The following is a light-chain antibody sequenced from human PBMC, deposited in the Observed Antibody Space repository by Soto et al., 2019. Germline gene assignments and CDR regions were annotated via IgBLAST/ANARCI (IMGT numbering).Light chain of an antibody. J-gene: IGKJ5*01. CDR1: QSLSKS. CDR3: QQYGRPPRAT. Sequence: EIVLTQSPTTLSLSPGERATLSCRASQSLSKSLVWYQQKPGQAPRLLIDGTSNRATGVPARFSGSGSGTDFTLSISKVEPEDFAVYYCQQYGRPPRATFGQGTRLEIK. V-gene: IGKV3-20*01. CDR2: GTS.